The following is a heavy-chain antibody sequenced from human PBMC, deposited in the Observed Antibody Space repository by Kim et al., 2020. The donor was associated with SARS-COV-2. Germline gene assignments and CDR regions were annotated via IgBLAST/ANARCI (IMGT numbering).Heavy chain of an antibody. J-gene: IGHJ6*02. D-gene: IGHD3-22*01. CDR1: GYTFTGYY. Sequence: ASVKVSCKASGYTFTGYYMHWVRQAPGQGLEWMGWINPNSGGTNYAQKFQGRVTMTRDTSISTAYMELSRLRSDDPAVYYCARDLAPSPYYYDSSGYPYYYDDGMDVWGQGTTVTVSS. CDR3: ARDLAPSPYYYDSSGYPYYYDDGMDV. V-gene: IGHV1-2*02. CDR2: INPNSGGT.